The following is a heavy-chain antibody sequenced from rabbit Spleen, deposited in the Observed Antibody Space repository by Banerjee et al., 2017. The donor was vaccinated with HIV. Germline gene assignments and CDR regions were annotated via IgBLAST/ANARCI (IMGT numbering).Heavy chain of an antibody. Sequence: EESGGGLVQPGASLTLTCTASGFSFSGGYNMCWVRQAPGKGLEWIACIYTGSSGSTAYASWAKGRFTISTASATTVTLQMTSLTAADTATYFCARDDDARSSRYYFNLWGPGTLVTVS. CDR2: IYTGSSGST. CDR3: ARDDDARSSRYYFNL. V-gene: IGHV1S40*01. J-gene: IGHJ4*01. D-gene: IGHD2-1*01. CDR1: GFSFSGGYN.